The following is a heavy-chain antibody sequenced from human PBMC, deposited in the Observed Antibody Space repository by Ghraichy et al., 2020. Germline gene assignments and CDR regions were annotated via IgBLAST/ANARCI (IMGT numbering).Heavy chain of an antibody. Sequence: SCAASGFTFSSYGMHWVRQAPGKGLEWVAIISYDGSNKYYADSVKGRFTISRDNSKNTLYLQMNSLRAEDTAVYYCAKDLEYSSGRLDYWGQGTLVTVSS. CDR1: GFTFSSYG. J-gene: IGHJ4*02. CDR3: AKDLEYSSGRLDY. D-gene: IGHD6-19*01. CDR2: ISYDGSNK. V-gene: IGHV3-30*18.